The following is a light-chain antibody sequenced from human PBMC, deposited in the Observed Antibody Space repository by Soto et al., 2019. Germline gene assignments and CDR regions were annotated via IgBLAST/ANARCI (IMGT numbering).Light chain of an antibody. Sequence: EIVLTQSPATLSLSPGERATLSCRASQSVSSYLAWYQQKPGQAPRLLIYDVSNRATGIPARFSASGSATDFSLTISSLDPEDFAVYYCQQRSNWPPTFGGGTKVEIK. V-gene: IGKV3-11*01. J-gene: IGKJ4*01. CDR3: QQRSNWPPT. CDR2: DVS. CDR1: QSVSSY.